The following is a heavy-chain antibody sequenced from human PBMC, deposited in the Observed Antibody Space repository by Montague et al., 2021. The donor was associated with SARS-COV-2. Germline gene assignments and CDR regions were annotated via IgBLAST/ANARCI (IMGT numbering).Heavy chain of an antibody. Sequence: SETLSLTCTVSGGSISSCSFYWGWLRQPPGKGLEWIGSIYYSGSTYYNPSLKSRLTISVDTSKNQFSLKLSSVTAADTAVYYCARAGREQLVRLSGMDVWGQGTTVTVSS. CDR2: IYYSGST. CDR1: GGSISSCSFY. CDR3: ARAGREQLVRLSGMDV. D-gene: IGHD6-13*01. V-gene: IGHV4-39*01. J-gene: IGHJ6*02.